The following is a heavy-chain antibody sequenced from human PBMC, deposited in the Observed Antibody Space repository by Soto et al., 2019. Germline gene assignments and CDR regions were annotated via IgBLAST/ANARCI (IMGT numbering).Heavy chain of an antibody. Sequence: GESLKISCKGSGYKFTSNWIVWVRQTPGKGLEWMGIIYPGDSDTRYSPSFQGQVTISADKSINTAYLQWSSLKASDTAMYYCATASGHYFDYLGHGTLVTVSS. V-gene: IGHV5-51*01. CDR2: IYPGDSDT. D-gene: IGHD6-25*01. CDR1: GYKFTSNW. CDR3: ATASGHYFDY. J-gene: IGHJ4*01.